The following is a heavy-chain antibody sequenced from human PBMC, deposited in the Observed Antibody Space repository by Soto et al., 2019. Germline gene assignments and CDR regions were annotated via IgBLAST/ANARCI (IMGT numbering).Heavy chain of an antibody. CDR1: GFTFSSYA. Sequence: GGSLRLSCAASGFTFSSYAMSWVRQAPGKGLEWVSAISGSGGSTYYADSVKGRFTISRDNSKNTLYLQMNSLRAEDTAVYYCARDLVGFIYYDSSGYPAGHWGQGTLVTVSS. J-gene: IGHJ4*02. CDR3: ARDLVGFIYYDSSGYPAGH. CDR2: ISGSGGST. D-gene: IGHD3-22*01. V-gene: IGHV3-23*01.